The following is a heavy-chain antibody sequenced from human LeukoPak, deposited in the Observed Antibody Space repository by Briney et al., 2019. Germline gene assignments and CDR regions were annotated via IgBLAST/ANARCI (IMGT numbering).Heavy chain of an antibody. D-gene: IGHD6-13*01. CDR2: ISSSSSYI. Sequence: PGGSLRLSCAASGFTVSSDYMTWVRQAPGKGLEWVSSISSSSSYIYYADAVKGRFTISRDNAKNSLYLQMNSLRAEDAAVYYCAREWEQQPDSFDYWGQGTLVTVSS. CDR1: GFTVSSDY. V-gene: IGHV3-21*01. CDR3: AREWEQQPDSFDY. J-gene: IGHJ4*02.